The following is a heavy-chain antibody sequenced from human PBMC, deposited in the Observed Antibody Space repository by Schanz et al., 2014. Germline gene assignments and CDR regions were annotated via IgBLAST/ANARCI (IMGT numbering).Heavy chain of an antibody. V-gene: IGHV4-59*04. D-gene: IGHD3-9*01. CDR3: ARCLRNYDIMTGYNLSFDY. CDR2: IFYTGYT. Sequence: QVQLQESGPGLVKPSETLSLTCSVSGGSINNFYWGWIRQSPGKGLEWIGHIFYTGYTYNNPSLGSRVSMSVDTSKHQFSLKLAFVTAADTAVYYCARCLRNYDIMTGYNLSFDYWGLGTLVTVSS. CDR1: GGSINNFY. J-gene: IGHJ4*02.